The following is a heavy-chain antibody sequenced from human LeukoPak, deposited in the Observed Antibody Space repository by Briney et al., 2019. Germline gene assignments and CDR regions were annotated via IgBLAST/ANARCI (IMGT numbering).Heavy chain of an antibody. Sequence: GSLRLSCAASGFTFSSYGMHWVRQAPGKGLEWVAVISYDGSNKYYADSVKGRFTISRDNSKNTLYLQMNSLRAEDTAVYYCARGTHLYYPWGQGTLVTVSS. CDR3: ARGTHLYYP. V-gene: IGHV3-30*03. CDR1: GFTFSSYG. J-gene: IGHJ5*02. D-gene: IGHD3-10*01. CDR2: ISYDGSNK.